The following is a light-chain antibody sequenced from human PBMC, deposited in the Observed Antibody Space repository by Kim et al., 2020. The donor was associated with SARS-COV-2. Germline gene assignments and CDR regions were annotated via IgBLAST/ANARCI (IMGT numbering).Light chain of an antibody. CDR3: ATWDDSLNSWV. CDR1: SSNIGSNT. J-gene: IGLJ3*02. V-gene: IGLV1-44*01. Sequence: GQRVTISCSGSSSNIGSNTVNWDQQLPGTAPRLLIYSNDERPSGVPDRVSGSRSGTSASLAISGLQSEDEADYYCATWDDSLNSWVFGGGTQLTVL. CDR2: SND.